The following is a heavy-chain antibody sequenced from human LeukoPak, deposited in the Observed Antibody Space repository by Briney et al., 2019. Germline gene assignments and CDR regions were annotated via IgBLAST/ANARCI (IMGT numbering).Heavy chain of an antibody. D-gene: IGHD2-2*01. V-gene: IGHV1-69*10. CDR2: IIPILGIA. Sequence: ASVKVSCKASGGTFSSYTISWVRQAPGQGLEWMGGIIPILGIANYAQKFRGRVTITADKSTSTAYMELSSLRSEDTAVYYCARQKYCSSTSCPLGIWGQGTMVTVSS. J-gene: IGHJ3*02. CDR3: ARQKYCSSTSCPLGI. CDR1: GGTFSSYT.